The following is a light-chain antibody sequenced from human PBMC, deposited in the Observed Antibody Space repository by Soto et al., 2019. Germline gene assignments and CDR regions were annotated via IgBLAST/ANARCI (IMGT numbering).Light chain of an antibody. CDR2: AAF. Sequence: DIQMTQCPSTLCACVGERDTITCGGSRGIGNYLAWYQQKPGKVPKLLIYAAFILQSGVPSRFSGSGSGTAFTLTISSLQPEDVATYYCQKFNSAPFTFGGGTKVDIK. V-gene: IGKV1-27*01. CDR1: RGIGNY. CDR3: QKFNSAPFT. J-gene: IGKJ4*01.